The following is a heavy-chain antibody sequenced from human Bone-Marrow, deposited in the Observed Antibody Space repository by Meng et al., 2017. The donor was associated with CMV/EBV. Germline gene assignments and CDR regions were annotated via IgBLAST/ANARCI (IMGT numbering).Heavy chain of an antibody. CDR3: AIGTSGWYDGDWFDP. Sequence: SGYSPNRPAMSWVRQTPGKGLEWASSISTSGDSTHYADSVKGRFTISRDDPKNTVYLQMDSLRAEDTAIYYCAIGTSGWYDGDWFDPWGQGTLVTVSS. V-gene: IGHV3-23*01. CDR2: ISTSGDST. J-gene: IGHJ5*02. D-gene: IGHD6-19*01. CDR1: GYSPNRPA.